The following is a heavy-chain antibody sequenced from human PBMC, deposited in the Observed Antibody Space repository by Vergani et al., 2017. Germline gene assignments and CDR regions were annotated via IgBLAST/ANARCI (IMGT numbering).Heavy chain of an antibody. D-gene: IGHD3-3*01. CDR2: IWYDGSNK. Sequence: QVQLVESGGGVVQPGRSLRLSCAASGFTFSSYGMHWVRQAPGKGLEWVAVIWYDGSNKYYADSVKGRFTISRDNSKNTLYLQMNSLRAEDTAVYYCARDHYDFWSGYYLVDYWGQGTLVIVSS. V-gene: IGHV3-33*01. CDR3: ARDHYDFWSGYYLVDY. J-gene: IGHJ4*02. CDR1: GFTFSSYG.